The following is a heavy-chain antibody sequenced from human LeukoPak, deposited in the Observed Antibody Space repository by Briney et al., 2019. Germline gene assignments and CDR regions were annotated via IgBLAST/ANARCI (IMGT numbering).Heavy chain of an antibody. CDR3: AVATDFSVYYYYMDV. Sequence: GSLRLSCAASGFTFSSYWMHWVRQAPGKGLVWVSRINTDGSSTSYADSVKGRFTISRDNAKNTVYLQMNSLRAEDTAVYYCAVATDFSVYYYYMDVWGKGTTVTVSS. J-gene: IGHJ6*03. CDR1: GFTFSSYW. D-gene: IGHD5-12*01. V-gene: IGHV3-74*01. CDR2: INTDGSST.